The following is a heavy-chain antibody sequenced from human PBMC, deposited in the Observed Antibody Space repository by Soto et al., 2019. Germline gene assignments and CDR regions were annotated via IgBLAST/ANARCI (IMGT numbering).Heavy chain of an antibody. J-gene: IGHJ4*02. CDR1: GFTFSSYA. V-gene: IGHV3-23*01. CDR3: AKLINIVVVVAANDY. CDR2: SSGSGGST. D-gene: IGHD2-15*01. Sequence: GGSLRLSCAASGFTFSSYAMSWVRQAPGKGLEWVSASSGSGGSTYYADSVKGRFTISRDNSKNTLYLQMNSLRAEDTAVYYCAKLINIVVVVAANDYWGQVTLGTVSS.